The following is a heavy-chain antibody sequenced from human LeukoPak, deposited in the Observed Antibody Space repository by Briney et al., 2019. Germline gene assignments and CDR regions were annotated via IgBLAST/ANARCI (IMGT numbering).Heavy chain of an antibody. CDR1: GDSISTYY. Sequence: SETLSLTCTVSGDSISTYYWSWIRQPPGKGLEWIGYVYYSGSTNYNPSLKSRVTISVDTSKNQFSLKLSSVTAADTAVYYCARGSDSSGYLFDYWGQGTLVTVSS. CDR2: VYYSGST. J-gene: IGHJ4*02. CDR3: ARGSDSSGYLFDY. D-gene: IGHD3-22*01. V-gene: IGHV4-59*01.